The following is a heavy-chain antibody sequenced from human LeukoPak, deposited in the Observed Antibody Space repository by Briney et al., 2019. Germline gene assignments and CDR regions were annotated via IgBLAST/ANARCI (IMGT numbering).Heavy chain of an antibody. CDR3: AKGGIRPPTYNWFDP. J-gene: IGHJ5*02. V-gene: IGHV3-23*01. Sequence: GGSLRLSCAASGFTFSSYAMSWVRQAPGKGLEWVSAISGSGGSTYYADSVKGWFTISRDNSKNTLYLQMNSLRAEDTAVYYCAKGGIRPPTYNWFDPWGQGTLVTVSS. CDR1: GFTFSSYA. CDR2: ISGSGGST. D-gene: IGHD3-10*01.